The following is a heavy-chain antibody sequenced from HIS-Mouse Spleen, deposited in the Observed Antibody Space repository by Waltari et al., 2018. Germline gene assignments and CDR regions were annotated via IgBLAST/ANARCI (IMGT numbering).Heavy chain of an antibody. J-gene: IGHJ3*02. V-gene: IGHV4-34*01. D-gene: IGHD6-13*01. CDR1: GGSFSGYY. CDR3: ARVPPRIAAAGADAFDI. Sequence: QVQLQQWGAGLLKPSETLSLTCAVYGGSFSGYYWSWIRQPPGKGLEWIGEINHSGSTNYNPSLKSRVTISVETSKNQFALKLSSVTAADTAVYYCARVPPRIAAAGADAFDIWGQGTMVTVSS. CDR2: INHSGST.